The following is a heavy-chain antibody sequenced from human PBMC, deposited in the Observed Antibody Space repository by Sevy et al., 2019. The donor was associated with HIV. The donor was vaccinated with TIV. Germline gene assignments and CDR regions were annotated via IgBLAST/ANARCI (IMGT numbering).Heavy chain of an antibody. CDR2: ISGSGGST. CDR1: GFTFSSYA. CDR3: AKDWYYYDSSGYYYYPYFDY. Sequence: GGSLRLSCAASGFTFSSYAMSWVRQAPGKGLEWVSAISGSGGSTYYADSVKGRFNISRDNSKNTLYLQMNSLRAEDTAVYYCAKDWYYYDSSGYYYYPYFDYWGQGTLVTVSS. J-gene: IGHJ4*02. D-gene: IGHD3-22*01. V-gene: IGHV3-23*01.